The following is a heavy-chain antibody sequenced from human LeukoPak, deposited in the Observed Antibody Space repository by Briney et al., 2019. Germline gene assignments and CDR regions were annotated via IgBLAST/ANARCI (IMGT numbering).Heavy chain of an antibody. V-gene: IGHV4-39*01. J-gene: IGHJ4*02. CDR1: GGSISSSSYY. CDR2: FYYSGST. D-gene: IGHD2-2*03. CDR3: ARHCGHCSSYYFDY. Sequence: PPETLSLTCTVSGGSISSSSYYWGWIRQPPGKGLEWIGSFYYSGSTYYNPSLKSRVIISVDTSKNQFSLKLSSVTAADTAVYYCARHCGHCSSYYFDYWGQGTLVTVSS.